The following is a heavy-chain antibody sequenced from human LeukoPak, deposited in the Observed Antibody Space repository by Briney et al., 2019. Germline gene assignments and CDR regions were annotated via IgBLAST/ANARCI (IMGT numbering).Heavy chain of an antibody. J-gene: IGHJ5*02. CDR1: GFTFSSYG. Sequence: GGSLRLSCAASGFTFSSYGMHWVRQAPGKGLEWLAVISFAGSHKFYADSVKGRFTISRDNSKNTLFLEMNSLRAEDTAVYYCAKDDRYCSGGSCYSNWFDPWGQGTLVTVSS. V-gene: IGHV3-30*18. CDR2: ISFAGSHK. D-gene: IGHD2-15*01. CDR3: AKDDRYCSGGSCYSNWFDP.